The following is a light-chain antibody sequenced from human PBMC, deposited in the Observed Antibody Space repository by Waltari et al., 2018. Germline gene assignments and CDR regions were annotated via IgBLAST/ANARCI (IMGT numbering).Light chain of an antibody. CDR2: GVS. J-gene: IGKJ4*01. CDR1: QSVTNNY. Sequence: SLSPGERATLSCRASQSVTNNYLAWYQQQPGQAPRLLIYGVSSRATGIPDRFSGSGSGTDFTLTIGRLEPEDSAVYFCHLYGSARTFGGGTRVEIK. V-gene: IGKV3-20*01. CDR3: HLYGSART.